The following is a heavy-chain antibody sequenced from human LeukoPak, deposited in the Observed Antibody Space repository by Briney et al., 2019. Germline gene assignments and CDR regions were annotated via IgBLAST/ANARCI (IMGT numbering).Heavy chain of an antibody. CDR2: ISSSSSYI. V-gene: IGHV3-21*01. J-gene: IGHJ4*02. Sequence: GGSLRLSCAASGFTFSSYSMNWVRQAPGKGLEWVSSISSSSSYIYYADSVKGRFTICRDNAKNSLYLQMNSLRAEDTAVYYCARAKYSSSSSYDYWGQGTLVTVSS. D-gene: IGHD6-6*01. CDR1: GFTFSSYS. CDR3: ARAKYSSSSSYDY.